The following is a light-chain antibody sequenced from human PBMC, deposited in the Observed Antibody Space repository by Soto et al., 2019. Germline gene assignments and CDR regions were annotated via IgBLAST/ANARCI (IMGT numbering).Light chain of an antibody. J-gene: IGLJ2*01. Sequence: QSVLTQPASVSGSPGQSITISCTGTSRDVGAYDYVSWYLQYPDKAPQLLIYYVDHRPSGVSSRFSGSKSGNTASLTISGLQAEDEGDYYCCSYAGGYTHAVFGGGTKLTVL. CDR1: SRDVGAYDY. CDR2: YVD. V-gene: IGLV2-14*03. CDR3: CSYAGGYTHAV.